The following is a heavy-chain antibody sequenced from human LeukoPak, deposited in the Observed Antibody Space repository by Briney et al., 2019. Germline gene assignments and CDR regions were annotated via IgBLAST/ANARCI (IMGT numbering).Heavy chain of an antibody. Sequence: ASVKVSCKASGGTFSSYAISWVRQAPGQGLEWMGGIIPIFGTANYAQKFQGRVTITADESTSTAYMELSSLRSEDTAVYYCARADTRLERGPWSILSWLDPWGQGTLVTVSS. D-gene: IGHD1-1*01. CDR3: ARADTRLERGPWSILSWLDP. CDR2: IIPIFGTA. CDR1: GGTFSSYA. V-gene: IGHV1-69*13. J-gene: IGHJ5*02.